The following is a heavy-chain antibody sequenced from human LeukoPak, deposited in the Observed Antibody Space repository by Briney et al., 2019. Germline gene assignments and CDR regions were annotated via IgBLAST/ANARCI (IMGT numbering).Heavy chain of an antibody. Sequence: SETLSLTCTVSGGSISIYSWTWIRQPPGKGLEWIGFIYNSGSTNYNPSLKSRVTISLDTSKNQFSLKLSSVTAADTAVYYCASDYDSSDYYYFWGQGRLVTVSS. CDR1: GGSISIYS. D-gene: IGHD3-22*01. CDR3: ASDYDSSDYYYF. CDR2: IYNSGST. J-gene: IGHJ4*02. V-gene: IGHV4-59*08.